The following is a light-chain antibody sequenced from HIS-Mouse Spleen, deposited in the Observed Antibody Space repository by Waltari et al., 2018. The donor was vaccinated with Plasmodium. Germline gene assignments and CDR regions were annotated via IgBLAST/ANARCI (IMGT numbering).Light chain of an antibody. CDR1: QDISNY. CDR3: QQYDKLPPLFT. Sequence: VQLTHSPSSLSASVGGRVTLTCQASQDISNYVNWYQQKPGKAPKLLIYDASNLETGVASRFSGSGYGTDFTFTISSLQAEDSATYYCQQYDKLPPLFTFGPGTKVDIK. CDR2: DAS. J-gene: IGKJ3*01. V-gene: IGKV1-33*01.